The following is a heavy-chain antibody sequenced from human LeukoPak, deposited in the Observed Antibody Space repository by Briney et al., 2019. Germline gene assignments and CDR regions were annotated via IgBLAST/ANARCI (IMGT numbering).Heavy chain of an antibody. V-gene: IGHV3-48*01. D-gene: IGHD2-8*01. Sequence: GGSLRLSCAASGFTFSSYSMNWVRQAPGKGLEWVSYISSSSSTIYYADSVKGRFTISRDNAKNSLYLQMNSLRAEDTAVYYCARDRVTKQAPPGYWGQGTLVTVSS. J-gene: IGHJ4*02. CDR2: ISSSSSTI. CDR1: GFTFSSYS. CDR3: ARDRVTKQAPPGY.